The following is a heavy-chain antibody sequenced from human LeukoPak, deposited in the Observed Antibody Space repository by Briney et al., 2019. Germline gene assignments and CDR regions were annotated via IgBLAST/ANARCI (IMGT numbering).Heavy chain of an antibody. CDR3: ARGPRSWFDP. V-gene: IGHV4-59*01. Sequence: SETLSLTCTVSGGSMSNNYWSWIRQPPGKGLEWIGYIYYSGSTDYNPSLKSRVTISGDTAKNQCSLKLSSVTAADTAVYYCARGPRSWFDPGGQGTLVTVSS. CDR2: IYYSGST. J-gene: IGHJ5*02. CDR1: GGSMSNNY.